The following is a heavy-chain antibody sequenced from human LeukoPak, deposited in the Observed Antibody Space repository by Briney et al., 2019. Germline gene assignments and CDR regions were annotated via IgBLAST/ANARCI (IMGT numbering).Heavy chain of an antibody. D-gene: IGHD1-26*01. CDR3: ARDSGNFQVDY. CDR1: GGSISSSGYY. V-gene: IGHV4-39*01. J-gene: IGHJ4*02. CDR2: IDYSGGT. Sequence: SETLSLTCTVSGGSISSSGYYWGWIRQPPGSVLEWIGSIDYSGGTYYIPSLKSRLTISMDTSKNQYSLKLTSVTAADTAVYYCARDSGNFQVDYWGRGTLVTVTS.